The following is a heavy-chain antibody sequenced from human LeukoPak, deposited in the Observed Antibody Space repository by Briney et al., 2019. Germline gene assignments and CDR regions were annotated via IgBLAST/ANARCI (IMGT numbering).Heavy chain of an antibody. J-gene: IGHJ4*02. CDR3: ARTYDILTGYDY. Sequence: VASVKVSCKASGYTFTSYGINWVRQATGQGLEWMGWINPNSGGTNYAQKFQGRVTMTRDTSISTAYMELSRLKASDTAMYYCARTYDILTGYDYWGQGTLVTVSS. D-gene: IGHD3-9*01. CDR1: GYTFTSYG. V-gene: IGHV1-2*02. CDR2: INPNSGGT.